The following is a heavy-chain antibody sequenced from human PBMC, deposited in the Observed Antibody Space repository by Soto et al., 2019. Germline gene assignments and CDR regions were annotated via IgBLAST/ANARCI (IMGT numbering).Heavy chain of an antibody. CDR1: GGPLSSGGYY. CDR3: ARHERDYSPGMDV. V-gene: IGHV4-61*08. J-gene: IGHJ6*02. CDR2: IYYSGST. Sequence: SETLSLTCTVSGGPLSSGGYYWSWIRQHPGKGLEWIGYIYYSGSTNYNPSLKSRVTISVDTSKNQFSLKLSSVTAADTAVYYCARHERDYSPGMDVWGQGTTVTVSS.